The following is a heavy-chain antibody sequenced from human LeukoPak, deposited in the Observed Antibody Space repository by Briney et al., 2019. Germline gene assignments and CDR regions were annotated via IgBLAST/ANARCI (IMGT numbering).Heavy chain of an antibody. D-gene: IGHD3-22*01. V-gene: IGHV1-2*02. CDR1: GYTFSDYF. CDR3: ARRLYDSSGIDY. Sequence: ASVKVSCKASGYTFSDYFLHWVRQAPGQGLEWMGWINPDSDGTNYAQKFQGRVTMTRATSISTAYMELSRLRSDDTAVYYCARRLYDSSGIDYWGQGTVVTVSS. CDR2: INPDSDGT. J-gene: IGHJ4*02.